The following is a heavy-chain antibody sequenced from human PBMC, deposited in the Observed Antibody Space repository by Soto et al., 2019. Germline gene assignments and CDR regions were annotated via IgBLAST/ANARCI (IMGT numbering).Heavy chain of an antibody. Sequence: ASVKVSCKASGYAFTGYYMHWVRQAPGQGLEWMGWINPNSGGTNYAQKFQGWVTMTRDTSISTAYMELSRLRSDDTAVYYCARDQGEILTAELDYWGQGTLVTVSS. CDR3: ARDQGEILTAELDY. J-gene: IGHJ4*02. CDR1: GYAFTGYY. CDR2: INPNSGGT. D-gene: IGHD3-10*01. V-gene: IGHV1-2*04.